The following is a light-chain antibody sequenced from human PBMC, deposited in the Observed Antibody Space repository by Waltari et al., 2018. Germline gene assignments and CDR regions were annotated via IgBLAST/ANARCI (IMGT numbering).Light chain of an antibody. CDR1: QSVSRF. CDR3: QKYDRLPAT. CDR2: GAS. Sequence: EIVLTQSPGTLSLSPGERGTLSCRASQSVSRFLVWYQQKPGQAPRLLLYGASTRATGIPDRFSGSGSGTDFSLTISRLEPEDFAVYYCQKYDRLPATFGQGTKVEIK. V-gene: IGKV3-20*01. J-gene: IGKJ1*01.